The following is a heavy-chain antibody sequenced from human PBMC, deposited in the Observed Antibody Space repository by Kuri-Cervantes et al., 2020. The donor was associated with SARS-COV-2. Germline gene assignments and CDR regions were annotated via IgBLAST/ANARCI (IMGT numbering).Heavy chain of an antibody. CDR1: GFTFSSYA. V-gene: IGHV3-23*01. CDR2: ISGSGGST. Sequence: GESLKISCAASGFTFSSYAMSWVRQAPGKGLEWVSAISGSGGSTYYADSVKGRFTISRDNSKNTLYLQMNSLRAEDTAVYYCAKMPVYNWNDGDFDYWGQGTLVTVSS. D-gene: IGHD1-1*01. J-gene: IGHJ4*02. CDR3: AKMPVYNWNDGDFDY.